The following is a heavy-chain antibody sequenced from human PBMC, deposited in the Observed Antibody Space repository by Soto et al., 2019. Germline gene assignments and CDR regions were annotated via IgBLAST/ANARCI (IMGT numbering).Heavy chain of an antibody. D-gene: IGHD3-16*01. CDR1: GFTFSNYA. V-gene: IGHV3-23*01. CDR3: AKDLGFSAPTAFDF. CDR2: IVAATGTT. J-gene: IGHJ4*02. Sequence: GGSLRLSCAASGFTFSNYAMSWVRQTPGKGLEWVSGIVAATGTTYYTDSVKGRFAISRDNSRNTLYLQISILRAEDTAVYYCAKDLGFSAPTAFDFWGQGTLVTVSS.